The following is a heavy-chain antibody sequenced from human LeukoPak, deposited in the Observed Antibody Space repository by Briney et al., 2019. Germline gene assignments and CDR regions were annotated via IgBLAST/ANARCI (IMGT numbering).Heavy chain of an antibody. D-gene: IGHD1-26*01. Sequence: SVKLSCNTSGHTFRRHTFGCVPHPPAQAREWMGRLPPVINSAKYAQKIRARLTIPADTLTVKAYMELSSLTPDDTAVYYCTRVNLRGSQYNWFDPWGQGARVIVSS. CDR3: TRVNLRGSQYNWFDP. CDR1: GHTFRRHT. CDR2: LPPVINSA. J-gene: IGHJ5*02. V-gene: IGHV1-69*08.